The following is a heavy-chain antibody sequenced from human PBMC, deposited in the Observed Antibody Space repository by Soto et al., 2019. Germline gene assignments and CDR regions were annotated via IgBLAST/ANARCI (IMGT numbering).Heavy chain of an antibody. CDR3: ARGRFNAFGI. J-gene: IGHJ3*02. CDR2: TYYRSKWYN. Sequence: QVQLQQSGPGLVKPSQTLSLTCAISGDSVSSNSVAWNWIRQSPSRGLEWLGRTYYRSKWYNDYGVTGKRRISINPDTSKNQFSLQLNSVTPEDTAVYYCARGRFNAFGIWGQGTMVTVSS. V-gene: IGHV6-1*01. D-gene: IGHD3-3*01. CDR1: GDSVSSNSVA.